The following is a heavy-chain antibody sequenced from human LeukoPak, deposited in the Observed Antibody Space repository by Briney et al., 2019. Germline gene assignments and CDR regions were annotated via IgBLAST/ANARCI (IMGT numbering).Heavy chain of an antibody. CDR1: GYTFTNYY. CDR3: ARDEEYSSSWYVFDY. CDR2: INPNSGGT. Sequence: ASLKVSCKASGYTFTNYYMHWVRQAPGQGLEWMGWINPNSGGTNYAQKFYARVTMTRDTSISTAYMELSRLRSDDTAVYYCARDEEYSSSWYVFDYWGQGTLVTVSS. J-gene: IGHJ4*02. V-gene: IGHV1-2*02. D-gene: IGHD6-13*01.